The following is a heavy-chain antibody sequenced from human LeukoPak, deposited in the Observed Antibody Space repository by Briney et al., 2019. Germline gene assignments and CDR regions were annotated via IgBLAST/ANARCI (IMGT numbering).Heavy chain of an antibody. J-gene: IGHJ6*03. Sequence: GASVKVSCKASGYTFTGYYMHWVRQAPGQGLEWMGWINPNRGGTNYAQKFQGRVTMTRDTSISTAYMELSRLRSDDTAVYYCARVPVHDFWSGYYKYYYYYMDVWGKGTTVTVSS. CDR1: GYTFTGYY. CDR3: ARVPVHDFWSGYYKYYYYYMDV. V-gene: IGHV1-2*02. CDR2: INPNRGGT. D-gene: IGHD3-3*01.